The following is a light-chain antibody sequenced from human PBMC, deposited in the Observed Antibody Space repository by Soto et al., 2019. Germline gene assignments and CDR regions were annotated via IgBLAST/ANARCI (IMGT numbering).Light chain of an antibody. V-gene: IGKV4-1*01. Sequence: DIVMTQSPDSLAVSLGERATINCKSSQSVLYSSDNKNYLAWYQQKPAQPPNLLIYWASTRESGVPDRFSGSGSGTDFTLSISSLQAEDVAISYCQQYYSTPPTFGQGTRLAIK. CDR1: QSVLYSSDNKNY. CDR3: QQYYSTPPT. J-gene: IGKJ5*01. CDR2: WAS.